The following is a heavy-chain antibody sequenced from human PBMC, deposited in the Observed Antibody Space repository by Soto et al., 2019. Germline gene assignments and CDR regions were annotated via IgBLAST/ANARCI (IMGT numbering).Heavy chain of an antibody. CDR2: IYYSGST. D-gene: IGHD3-3*01. J-gene: IGHJ6*02. CDR1: GGSISSGDYY. V-gene: IGHV4-30-4*01. Sequence: SETLSLTCTVSGGSISSGDYYWSWIRQPPGKGLEWIGYIYYSGSTYYNPTLKSRVTISVDTSKNQFSLKLSSVTAADTAVYYCVQGSNYVFWSGYPPPYYGMDVWGQGTTVTVSS. CDR3: VQGSNYVFWSGYPPPYYGMDV.